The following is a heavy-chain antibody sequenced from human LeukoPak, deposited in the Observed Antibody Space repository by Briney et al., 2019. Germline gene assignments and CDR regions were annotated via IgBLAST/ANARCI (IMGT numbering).Heavy chain of an antibody. Sequence: SVKVSCKASGGTFSSYAISWVRQAPGQGLEWMGRIIPILGIANYAQKFQGRVTITADKSTSTAYMELSSLRSEDTAVYYCARAPNRIAAAGTDYWGQGTLVTVSS. CDR2: IIPILGIA. V-gene: IGHV1-69*04. CDR1: GGTFSSYA. J-gene: IGHJ4*02. D-gene: IGHD6-13*01. CDR3: ARAPNRIAAAGTDY.